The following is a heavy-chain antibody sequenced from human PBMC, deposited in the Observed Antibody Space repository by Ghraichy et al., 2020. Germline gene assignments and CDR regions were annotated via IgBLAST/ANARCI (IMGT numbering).Heavy chain of an antibody. J-gene: IGHJ6*02. CDR1: GYSFTSYW. Sequence: GESLNISCKGSGYSFTSYWIGWVRQMPGKGLEWMGIIYPGDSDTRYSPSFQGQVTISADKSISTAYLQWSSLKAPDTAMYYCARQHTGYSSSWYLVGESSYVYYYYGMDVWGQGTTVTVSS. D-gene: IGHD6-13*01. V-gene: IGHV5-51*01. CDR2: IYPGDSDT. CDR3: ARQHTGYSSSWYLVGESSYVYYYYGMDV.